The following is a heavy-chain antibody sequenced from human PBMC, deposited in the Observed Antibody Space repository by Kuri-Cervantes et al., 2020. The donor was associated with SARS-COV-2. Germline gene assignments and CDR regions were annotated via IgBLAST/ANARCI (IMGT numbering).Heavy chain of an antibody. CDR1: GYTFTSYD. CDR2: ISAYNGNT. CDR3: AREQDDFWSGYSTNWFDP. D-gene: IGHD3-3*01. V-gene: IGHV1-18*01. Sequence: ASVKVSCKASGYTFTSYDINWVRQATGQGLEWMGWISAYNGNTNYAQKLQGRVTITRDTSASTAYMELSSLRSEDTAVYYCAREQDDFWSGYSTNWFDPWGQGTLVT. J-gene: IGHJ5*02.